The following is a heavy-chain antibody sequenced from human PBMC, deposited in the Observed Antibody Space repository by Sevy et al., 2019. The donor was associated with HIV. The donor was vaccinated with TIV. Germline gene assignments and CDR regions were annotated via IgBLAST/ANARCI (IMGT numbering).Heavy chain of an antibody. CDR3: ARDGGYSIKWYPLY. CDR1: GFAFSTHA. J-gene: IGHJ4*01. D-gene: IGHD1-26*01. CDR2: ISYGGTKT. V-gene: IGHV3-30-3*01. Sequence: GGSLRLSCAASGFAFSTHAMHWVRQAPGKGLEWVAVISYGGTKTFYAASVEGRFTISRDNSKNMLSLQINSLKPDDTAVYYCARDGGYSIKWYPLYWGHGTMVTVSS.